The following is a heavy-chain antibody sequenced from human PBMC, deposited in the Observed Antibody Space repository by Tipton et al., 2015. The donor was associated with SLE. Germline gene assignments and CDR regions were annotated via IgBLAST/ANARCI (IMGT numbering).Heavy chain of an antibody. J-gene: IGHJ4*02. D-gene: IGHD6-13*01. CDR3: ARAQPSSWHPFDY. CDR1: GDSISSFH. V-gene: IGHV4-59*12. CDR2: VYQSGTT. Sequence: TLSLTCTVSGDSISSFHWSWIRQPPGKGLEWLGDVYQSGTTNSNPSLKSRVTISVDTSKNQFSLKLSSVTAADTAVYYCARAQPSSWHPFDYWGQGTLVTVSS.